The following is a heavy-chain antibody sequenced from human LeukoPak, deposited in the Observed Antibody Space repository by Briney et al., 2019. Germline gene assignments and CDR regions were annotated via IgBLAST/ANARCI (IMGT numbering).Heavy chain of an antibody. D-gene: IGHD2-2*01. CDR3: ARDSLLPSTMGYYYMDV. CDR1: GGSISSGSYY. V-gene: IGHV4-61*02. CDR2: IYTSGST. J-gene: IGHJ6*03. Sequence: SETLSLTCSVSGGSISSGSYYWSWIRQPAGKGLEWIGRIYTSGSTNHNPSLKSRVTISVDTSKNQFSLKLSSVTAADTALYFCARDSLLPSTMGYYYMDVWGKGTTVTVSS.